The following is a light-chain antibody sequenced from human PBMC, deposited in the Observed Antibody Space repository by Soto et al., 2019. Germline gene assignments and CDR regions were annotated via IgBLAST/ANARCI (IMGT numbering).Light chain of an antibody. CDR1: SSDVGDYNY. CDR3: TSYAGTNNPYV. J-gene: IGLJ1*01. Sequence: QSALTQPPSASGSPGQSVTISCTGTSSDVGDYNYVSWYQQHPGKAPKLMIYEVSKRPSGVPDRFSGSKSGNTASLTVSGLQAEDDADYYCTSYAGTNNPYVFGTGTKVTVL. V-gene: IGLV2-8*01. CDR2: EVS.